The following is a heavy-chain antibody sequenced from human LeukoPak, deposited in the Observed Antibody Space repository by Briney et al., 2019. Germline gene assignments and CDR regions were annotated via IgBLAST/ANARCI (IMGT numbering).Heavy chain of an antibody. CDR2: ISAYNGST. D-gene: IGHD1-7*01. CDR1: GYTFTSYG. V-gene: IGHV1-18*01. J-gene: IGHJ6*02. CDR3: ARDSPITGTTYNYYYYGMDV. Sequence: ASVKVSCKASGYTFTSYGISWVRQAPGQGLEWMGWISAYNGSTNYAQKLQGRVTMTTDTSTSTAYMELRSLRSDDTAVYYCARDSPITGTTYNYYYYGMDVWGQGTTVTVSS.